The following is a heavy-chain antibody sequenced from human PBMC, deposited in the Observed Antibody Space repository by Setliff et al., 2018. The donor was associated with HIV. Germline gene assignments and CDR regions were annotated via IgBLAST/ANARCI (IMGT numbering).Heavy chain of an antibody. D-gene: IGHD6-19*01. CDR1: GFTFSTYS. V-gene: IGHV3-23*01. CDR3: AREATPRHSSGWVYFDY. J-gene: IGHJ4*02. CDR2: ISGSGGST. Sequence: GGSLRLSCAASGFTFSTYSTNWVRQAPGKGLEWVSAISGSGGSTYYADSVKGRFTISRDNSKNTLYLQMTSLRVEDTAVYYCAREATPRHSSGWVYFDYWGQGMMVTVS.